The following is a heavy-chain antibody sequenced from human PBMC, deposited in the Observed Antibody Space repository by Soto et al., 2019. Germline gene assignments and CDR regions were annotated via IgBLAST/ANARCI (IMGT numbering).Heavy chain of an antibody. V-gene: IGHV1-69*01. J-gene: IGHJ5*02. D-gene: IGHD4-4*01. Sequence: QVQLVQSWAEVKKPGSSVKVSCKASGGTFSNYAINWVRQAPGQGLEWMGGSIPMFGTANYAQKFQGRVTITADESTSTAYMELSSLRSEDTAVYYCARGRGLGAAYRGFDPWGQGTLVTVSS. CDR3: ARGRGLGAAYRGFDP. CDR2: SIPMFGTA. CDR1: GGTFSNYA.